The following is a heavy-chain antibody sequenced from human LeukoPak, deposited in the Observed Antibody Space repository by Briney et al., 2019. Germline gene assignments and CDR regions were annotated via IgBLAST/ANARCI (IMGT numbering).Heavy chain of an antibody. CDR3: AREGGSYGGFDY. V-gene: IGHV4-61*02. J-gene: IGHJ4*02. CDR2: IYTSGST. Sequence: SQTLSLTCTVSGGSISSGSYYWSWIRQPAGKGLEWIGRIYTSGSTNYNPSLKSRVTISVDTSKNQFSLKLSSVTAADTAVYYCAREGGSYGGFDYWGQGTLVTVSS. D-gene: IGHD2-15*01. CDR1: GGSISSGSYY.